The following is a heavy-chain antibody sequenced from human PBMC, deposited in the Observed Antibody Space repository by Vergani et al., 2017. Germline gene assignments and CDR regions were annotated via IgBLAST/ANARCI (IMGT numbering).Heavy chain of an antibody. D-gene: IGHD6-13*01. CDR3: AKEHAAAGTLWFDP. J-gene: IGHJ5*02. CDR1: GFTFSSYG. CDR2: IWYDGSNK. V-gene: IGHV3-33*06. Sequence: QVQLVESGGGVVQPGRSLRLSCAASGFTFSSYGMHWVRQAPGKGLEWVAVIWYDGSNKYYADSVKGRFTISRDNSKNTLYLQMNSLRAEDTAVYYCAKEHAAAGTLWFDPWGQGTLVTVSS.